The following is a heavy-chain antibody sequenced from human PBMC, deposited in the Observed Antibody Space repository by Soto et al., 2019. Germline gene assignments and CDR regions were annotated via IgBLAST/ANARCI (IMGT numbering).Heavy chain of an antibody. Sequence: EVQLVESGGGLVQPGGSLRLSCAASGFTFSDPWMTWVRQAPGKGLEWVANINQDGNEKHYVDSVKGRFTISRDNAKKSVCWQMTSRRAEDAAIYAWARGFGIDYWGQGTRVIVSS. V-gene: IGHV3-7*04. CDR3: ARGFGIDY. CDR2: INQDGNEK. J-gene: IGHJ4*02. D-gene: IGHD3-16*01. CDR1: GFTFSDPW.